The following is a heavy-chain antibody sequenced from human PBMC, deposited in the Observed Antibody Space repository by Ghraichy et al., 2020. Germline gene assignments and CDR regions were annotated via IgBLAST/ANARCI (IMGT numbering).Heavy chain of an antibody. Sequence: GGSLRLSCAASGFTVSSNYMSWVRQAPGKGLEWVSVIYSGGSTYYADSVKGRFTISRDNSKNTLYLQMNSLRAEDTAVYYCARERGIPAANYYYYYYGMDVWGQGTTVTVSS. D-gene: IGHD2-2*01. CDR3: ARERGIPAANYYYYYYGMDV. J-gene: IGHJ6*02. CDR2: IYSGGST. V-gene: IGHV3-53*01. CDR1: GFTVSSNY.